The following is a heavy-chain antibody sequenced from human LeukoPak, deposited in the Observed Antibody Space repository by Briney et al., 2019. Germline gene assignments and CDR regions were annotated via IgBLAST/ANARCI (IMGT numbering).Heavy chain of an antibody. CDR3: ARDLRSYYGSGSYYPSDYYYYGMDV. CDR1: GYTFTSYG. V-gene: IGHV1-69*13. D-gene: IGHD3-10*01. J-gene: IGHJ6*02. Sequence: ASVKVSCKASGYTFTSYGISWVRQAPGQGLEWMGGIIPIFGTANYAQKFQGRVTITADESTSTAYMELSSLRSEDTAVYYCARDLRSYYGSGSYYPSDYYYYGMDVWGQGTTVTVSS. CDR2: IIPIFGTA.